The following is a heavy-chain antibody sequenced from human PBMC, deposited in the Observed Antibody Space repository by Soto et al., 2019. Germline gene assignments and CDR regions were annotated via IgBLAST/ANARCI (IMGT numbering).Heavy chain of an antibody. D-gene: IGHD1-26*01. V-gene: IGHV1-8*01. Sequence: QVQLVQSGAEVKKPGASVKVSCKASGYTFTSYDINWVRQATGQGLEWMGWMNPNSGNTGYAQKFQGRVTMTRNTSISIADMELSSLRAEDTAVYYSASGLVGRVGSSPKGYYYYYKDVWGKGTTVTVSS. CDR1: GYTFTSYD. CDR2: MNPNSGNT. J-gene: IGHJ6*03. CDR3: ASGLVGRVGSSPKGYYYYYKDV.